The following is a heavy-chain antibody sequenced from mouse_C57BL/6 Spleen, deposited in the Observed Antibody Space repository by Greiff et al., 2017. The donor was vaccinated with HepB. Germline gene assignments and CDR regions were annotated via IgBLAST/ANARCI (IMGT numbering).Heavy chain of an antibody. J-gene: IGHJ4*01. Sequence: EVQGVESGEGLVKPGGSLKLSCAASGFTFSSYAMSWVRQTPEKRLEWVAYISSGGDYIYYADTVKGRFTISRDNARNTLYLQMSSLKSEDTAMYYCTRGGAPITTVEGYYAMDYWGQGTSVTVSS. CDR3: TRGGAPITTVEGYYAMDY. CDR2: ISSGGDYI. D-gene: IGHD1-1*01. CDR1: GFTFSSYA. V-gene: IGHV5-9-1*02.